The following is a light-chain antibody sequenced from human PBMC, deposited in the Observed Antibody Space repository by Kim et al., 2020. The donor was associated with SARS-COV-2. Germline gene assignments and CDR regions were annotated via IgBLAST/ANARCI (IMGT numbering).Light chain of an antibody. J-gene: IGKJ1*01. CDR2: DAS. CDR1: QRVSGN. CDR3: QQYENWPLT. V-gene: IGKV3-15*01. Sequence: GAPGERAPLYCRASQRVSGNLAWYQQKPGQAPRLLIYDASTRATDIPARFSGSGSGTEFTLTISSLQSEDFAVYYCQQYENWPLTFGQGTKVDIK.